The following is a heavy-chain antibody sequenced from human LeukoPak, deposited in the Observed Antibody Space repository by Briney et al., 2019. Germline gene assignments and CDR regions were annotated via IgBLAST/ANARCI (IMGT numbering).Heavy chain of an antibody. D-gene: IGHD3-9*01. V-gene: IGHV3-11*01. CDR1: GFTFSDYN. CDR2: ITNGGSTI. J-gene: IGHJ6*02. CDR3: ARSIGLTGGGVDV. Sequence: GGSLRLSCAASGFTFSDYNINWVRQAPGKGLEWVSYITNGGSTIHHADSVKSRFTISRDNAKKTLYLQMNSLRAEDTAVYYCARSIGLTGGGVDVWGQGTTVTVSS.